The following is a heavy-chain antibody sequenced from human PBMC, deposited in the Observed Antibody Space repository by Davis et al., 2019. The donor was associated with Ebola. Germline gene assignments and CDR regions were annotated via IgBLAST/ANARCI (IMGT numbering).Heavy chain of an antibody. Sequence: GSLSLSCAASGFTFSRSAMHWVRQASGQGLEWVGRFRSKANSYATAYAASVKGRFTISRDDSKNTAYLQMNSLKTEDTAVYYCTTTTVTRDYWGQGTLVTVSS. D-gene: IGHD4-17*01. CDR3: TTTTVTRDY. J-gene: IGHJ4*02. CDR2: FRSKANSYAT. CDR1: GFTFSRSA. V-gene: IGHV3-73*01.